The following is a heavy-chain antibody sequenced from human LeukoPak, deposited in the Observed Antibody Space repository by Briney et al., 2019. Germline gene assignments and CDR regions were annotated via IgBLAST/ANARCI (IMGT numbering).Heavy chain of an antibody. CDR3: ASAYMVRGVFDY. Sequence: GGSLRLSCAASGFAFSSYSMNWARQAPGKGLEWVSSISSSSSYIYYADSVKGRFTISRDNAKNSLYLQMNSLRAEDTAVYYCASAYMVRGVFDYWGQGTLVTVSS. CDR2: ISSSSSYI. CDR1: GFAFSSYS. V-gene: IGHV3-21*01. D-gene: IGHD3-10*01. J-gene: IGHJ4*02.